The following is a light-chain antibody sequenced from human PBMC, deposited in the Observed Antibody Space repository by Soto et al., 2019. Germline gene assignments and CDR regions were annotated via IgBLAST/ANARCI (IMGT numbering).Light chain of an antibody. CDR1: ESVSIN. CDR2: GAS. CDR3: QQYNNWPLT. Sequence: EVVMTQSPATLSVSPGEGATLSCRASESVSINLAWYQQKPGQAPRLLLYGASTRATGIPARFSGSGSGTEFTLTFSSLQSEDFAIYHCQQYNNWPLTFGGGTKVDIK. J-gene: IGKJ4*01. V-gene: IGKV3-15*01.